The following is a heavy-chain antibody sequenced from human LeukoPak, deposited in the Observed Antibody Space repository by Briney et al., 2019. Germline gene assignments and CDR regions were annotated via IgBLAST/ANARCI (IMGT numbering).Heavy chain of an antibody. J-gene: IGHJ6*02. CDR2: IFHSGSI. CDR1: GGSIRSGFHY. D-gene: IGHD3-10*01. CDR3: ARADYFGSGTQPGYFYGMDV. Sequence: PSETLSLTCTVSGGSIRSGFHYWSWVRQPTGKGLEWIGYIFHSGSIYYNPSLGNRVTISVDTPNNQFSLRLSSVTAADTAVFYCARADYFGSGTQPGYFYGMDVWGQGTTVTVSS. V-gene: IGHV4-30-4*01.